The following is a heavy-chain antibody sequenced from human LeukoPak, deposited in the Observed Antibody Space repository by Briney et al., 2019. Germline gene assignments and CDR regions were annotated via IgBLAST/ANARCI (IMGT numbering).Heavy chain of an antibody. D-gene: IGHD4-17*01. CDR3: ARANGDYDYYFDY. CDR2: IYTSGST. V-gene: IGHV4-61*02. Sequence: SQTLSLICTVSGGSISSGSYYWSWIRQPAGKGLEWIGRIYTSGSTNYNPSLKSRVTISVDTSKNQFSLKLSSVTAADTAVYYCARANGDYDYYFDYWGQGTLVTVSS. J-gene: IGHJ4*02. CDR1: GGSISSGSYY.